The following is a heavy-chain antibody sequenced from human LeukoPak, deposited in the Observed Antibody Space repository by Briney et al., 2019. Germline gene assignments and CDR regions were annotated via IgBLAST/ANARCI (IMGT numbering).Heavy chain of an antibody. CDR2: ISYDGSNK. V-gene: IGHV3-30*18. CDR3: AKEKQQLFFRNWFDP. Sequence: GGSLRLSYAASGFTFSSYGMHWVRQAPGKGLEWVAVISYDGSNKYYADSVKGRFTISRDNSKNTLYLQMNSLRAEDTAVYYCAKEKQQLFFRNWFDPWGQGTLVTVSS. D-gene: IGHD6-13*01. CDR1: GFTFSSYG. J-gene: IGHJ5*02.